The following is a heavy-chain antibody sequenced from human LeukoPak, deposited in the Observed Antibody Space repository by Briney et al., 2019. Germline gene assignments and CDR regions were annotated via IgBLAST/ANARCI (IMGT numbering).Heavy chain of an antibody. J-gene: IGHJ1*01. D-gene: IGHD2-21*01. CDR2: IAPIFGTA. Sequence: GASVKVSCKASGGTFSSNAISWVRQAPGQGLEWMGGIAPIFGTAKYAQKFQGRATITADESTSTVYMELSRLRSEDTAVYYCARDSSEFRSLIPHWGQGTLVTVSS. V-gene: IGHV1-69*13. CDR1: GGTFSSNA. CDR3: ARDSSEFRSLIPH.